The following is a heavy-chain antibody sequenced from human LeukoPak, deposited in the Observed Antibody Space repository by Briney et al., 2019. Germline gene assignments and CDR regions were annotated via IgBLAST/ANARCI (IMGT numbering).Heavy chain of an antibody. J-gene: IGHJ4*02. V-gene: IGHV4-34*01. Sequence: PSETLSLTCGVYGGSFSGYYWSWIRQPPGKGLEWTGEINHSGSTNYNPSLKSRVTISVDTSKNQFSLKLSSVTAADTAVYYCARLRGYYYGSGTHTGFDYWGQGTLVTVSS. CDR3: ARLRGYYYGSGTHTGFDY. D-gene: IGHD3-10*01. CDR2: INHSGST. CDR1: GGSFSGYY.